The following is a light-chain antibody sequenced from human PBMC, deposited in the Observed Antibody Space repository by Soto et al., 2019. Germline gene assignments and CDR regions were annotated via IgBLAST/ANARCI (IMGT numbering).Light chain of an antibody. V-gene: IGKV3-11*01. J-gene: IGKJ3*01. Sequence: EIVLTQSPATLSLSPGERATLSCRASQSVSSYLAWYQQKPGQAPRLLIYDASNRATGSPAMFSGSGSGTDFTLTISLLEPEYFAVYYCQQRSNWPPATCGPGTKVDIK. CDR2: DAS. CDR1: QSVSSY. CDR3: QQRSNWPPAT.